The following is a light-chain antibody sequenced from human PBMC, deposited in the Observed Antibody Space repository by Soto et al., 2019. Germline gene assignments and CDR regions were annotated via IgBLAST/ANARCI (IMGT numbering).Light chain of an antibody. Sequence: QSVLTQPPSVSAAPGQKVTISCSGSSSDIGRNYVSWYKHLPRTAPKLLIYENYKRPSGIPDRFSGSKSGTSATLGITGLQTGDEADYYCGTWDSSLTTFVFGPG. V-gene: IGLV1-51*02. CDR1: SSDIGRNY. CDR2: ENY. J-gene: IGLJ1*01. CDR3: GTWDSSLTTFV.